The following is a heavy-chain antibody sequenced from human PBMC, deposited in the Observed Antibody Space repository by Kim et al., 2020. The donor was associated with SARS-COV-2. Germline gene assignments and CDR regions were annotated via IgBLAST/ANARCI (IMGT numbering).Heavy chain of an antibody. J-gene: IGHJ5*02. CDR1: GFTVSNNY. CDR3: ARAPDYSNLDWFDP. CDR2: IYSGGST. V-gene: IGHV3-66*01. Sequence: GGSLRLSCAASGFTVSNNYMSWVRQAPGKGLEWVSVIYSGGSTYYADSVKGRFTISRDNSKNTLYLQMNSLRAEDTAVYYCARAPDYSNLDWFDPWGQGTLVTVSS. D-gene: IGHD4-4*01.